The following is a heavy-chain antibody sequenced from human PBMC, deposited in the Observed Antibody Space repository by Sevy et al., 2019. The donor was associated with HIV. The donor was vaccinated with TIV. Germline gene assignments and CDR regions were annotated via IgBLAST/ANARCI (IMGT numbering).Heavy chain of an antibody. Sequence: ASVKVSCKASGYTFTSYGIGWVRQAPGQGLEWMGWISAYNGNTNYAQKLQGRVTMTTDTSTSTAYMELRSLRSDDTAVYYCASALHDQSHDYWGQGTLVTVSS. D-gene: IGHD1-1*01. CDR2: ISAYNGNT. J-gene: IGHJ4*02. CDR1: GYTFTSYG. V-gene: IGHV1-18*01. CDR3: ASALHDQSHDY.